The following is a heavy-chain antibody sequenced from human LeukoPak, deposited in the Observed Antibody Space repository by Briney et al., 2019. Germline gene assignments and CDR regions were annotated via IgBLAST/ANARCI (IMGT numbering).Heavy chain of an antibody. J-gene: IGHJ4*02. V-gene: IGHV1-69*05. CDR3: ARAMYYYDSSSYYYDY. CDR1: GGTFSSYA. Sequence: SVKVSCKASGGTFSSYAISWVRQAPGQGLEWMGGIIPIFGTANYAQKFQGRVTITTDESTSTAYMELSSLRSEDTAVYYCARAMYYYDSSSYYYDYWGQGTLVTVSS. CDR2: IIPIFGTA. D-gene: IGHD3-22*01.